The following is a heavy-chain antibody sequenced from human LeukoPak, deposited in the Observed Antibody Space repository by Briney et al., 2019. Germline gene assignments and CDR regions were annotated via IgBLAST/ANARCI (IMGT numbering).Heavy chain of an antibody. D-gene: IGHD5-18*01. CDR1: GFTFSSYG. CDR2: ISYDGSNK. J-gene: IGHJ3*02. CDR3: AKGGIQPNAFDI. V-gene: IGHV3-30*18. Sequence: GRSLRLSCAASGFTFSSYGMHWVRQAPGKGLEWVAVISYDGSNKYYADSVKGRFTISRDNSKNTLYLQMNSLRAEDTAVYYCAKGGIQPNAFDIWGQGTMVTVSS.